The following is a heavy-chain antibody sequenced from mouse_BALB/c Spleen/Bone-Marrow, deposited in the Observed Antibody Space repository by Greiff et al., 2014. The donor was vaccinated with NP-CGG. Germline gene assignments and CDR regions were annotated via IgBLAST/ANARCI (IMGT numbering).Heavy chain of an antibody. Sequence: QVQLKGAGAELAGPGASVTLSRKGSGYTFSYHIFNLGKKRAGQGLLWIGRIYPVSGETNYNQKFMGKATFSVDRSSGTVYMVLNSLTSEDPAVYYCGRGNYGSSYAMDYWGQGTSVTVSS. CDR2: IYPVSGET. J-gene: IGHJ4*01. CDR1: GYTFSYHI. V-gene: IGHV1-11*01. CDR3: GRGNYGSSYAMDY. D-gene: IGHD1-1*01.